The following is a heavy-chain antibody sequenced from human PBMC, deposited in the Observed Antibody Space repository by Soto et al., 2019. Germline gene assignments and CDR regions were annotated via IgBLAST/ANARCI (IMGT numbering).Heavy chain of an antibody. CDR2: ISAYNGNT. CDR1: GYTFTSYG. D-gene: IGHD2-2*01. J-gene: IGHJ5*02. CDR3: ARGGDIVVVPAARAWFDP. Sequence: ASVKVSCEASGYTFTSYGISWVRQAPGQGLEWMGWISAYNGNTNYAQKLQGRVTMTTDTSTSTAYMELRSLRSDDTAVYYCARGGDIVVVPAARAWFDPWGQGTLVTVSS. V-gene: IGHV1-18*01.